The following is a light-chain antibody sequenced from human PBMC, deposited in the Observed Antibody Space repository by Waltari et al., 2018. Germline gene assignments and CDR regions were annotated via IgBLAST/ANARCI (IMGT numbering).Light chain of an antibody. V-gene: IGLV2-11*01. CDR3: CSFGGGYPVV. CDR2: DVN. J-gene: IGLJ3*02. CDR1: SSDVGAYDY. Sequence: QSALTQPRSVSGSPGQSVIISCTGTSSDVGAYDYVSWYQQHPGKAPKFRFYDVNKRPAGVPDRFSGSKSGNTASLTISGLQAEDEADYYCCSFGGGYPVVFGGGTTLTVL.